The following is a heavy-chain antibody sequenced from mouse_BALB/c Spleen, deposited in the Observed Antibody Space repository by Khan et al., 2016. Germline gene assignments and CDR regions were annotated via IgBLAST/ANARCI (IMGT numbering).Heavy chain of an antibody. CDR2: IWAGGST. CDR3: ASITTAPFAY. V-gene: IGHV2-9*02. Sequence: VKLEESGPGLVAPPQSLSITCTVSGFSLTSYGVHWVRQPPGKGLEWLGVIWAGGSTNYNSALMSRLSISKDNSKSQVFLKMNSLQTDDTAMYYCASITTAPFAYWGQGTLVTVSA. D-gene: IGHD1-2*01. J-gene: IGHJ3*01. CDR1: GFSLTSYG.